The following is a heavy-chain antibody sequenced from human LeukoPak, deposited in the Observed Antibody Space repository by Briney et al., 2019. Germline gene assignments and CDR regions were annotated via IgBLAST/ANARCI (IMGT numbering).Heavy chain of an antibody. J-gene: IGHJ6*02. Sequence: ASVKVSCKASGGTFSCYAISWLRQAPGQGLEWMGGIIPIFGTANYAQKFQGRVTITADESTSTAYMELSSLRSEDTAVYYCARQTDYYYGMDVWGQGTTVTVSS. D-gene: IGHD2-21*02. V-gene: IGHV1-69*13. CDR1: GGTFSCYA. CDR2: IIPIFGTA. CDR3: ARQTDYYYGMDV.